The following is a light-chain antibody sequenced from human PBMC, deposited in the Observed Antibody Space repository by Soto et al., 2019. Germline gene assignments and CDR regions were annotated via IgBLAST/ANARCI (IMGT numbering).Light chain of an antibody. J-gene: IGLJ2*01. CDR3: SSYTSSNTVA. Sequence: QSVLTQPASVSGSPGQSITISCTGTSSDVGGYNYVSWYQQHPGKAPKVMIYDVSNRPSGVSNRFSGSKSGNTASLTISGLQAEDEADYYCSSYTSSNTVAFGGGTKVTVL. CDR2: DVS. V-gene: IGLV2-14*01. CDR1: SSDVGGYNY.